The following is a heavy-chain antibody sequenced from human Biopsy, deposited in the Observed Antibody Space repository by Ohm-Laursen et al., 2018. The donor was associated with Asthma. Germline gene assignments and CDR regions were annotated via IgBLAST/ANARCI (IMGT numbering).Heavy chain of an antibody. CDR1: PGSINDYY. CDR2: VHSSGST. CDR3: ARATSTWSPSGPPFFAH. Sequence: SDTLSLTCTVSPGSINDYYWNWIRQFPGKGLEWIGYVHSSGSTRFNPSLKSRVTVSVDTSVDQVSLKLSSVSAADTAIYYCARATSTWSPSGPPFFAHSGPRTLVTVSS. J-gene: IGHJ5*02. D-gene: IGHD6-13*01. V-gene: IGHV4-59*07.